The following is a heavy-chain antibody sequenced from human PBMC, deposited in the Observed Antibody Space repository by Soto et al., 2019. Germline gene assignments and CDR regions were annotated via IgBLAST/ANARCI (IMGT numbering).Heavy chain of an antibody. D-gene: IGHD3-16*01. J-gene: IGHJ4*02. V-gene: IGHV3-30*03. CDR2: ASYDGTYK. Sequence: QVELVESGGGVVRPGKSLTVSCTGSGFVFGGFGMHWVRQTPGKGLEWLGMASYDGTYKYFADSVKGRFAISRDNGMNTVYPQMDNLRLEDKALYYCARGGDVLDYWGRGTLVNVSS. CDR1: GFVFGGFG. CDR3: ARGGDVLDY.